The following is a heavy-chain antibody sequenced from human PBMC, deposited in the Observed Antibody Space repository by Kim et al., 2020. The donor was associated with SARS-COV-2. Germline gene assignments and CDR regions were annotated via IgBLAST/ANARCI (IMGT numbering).Heavy chain of an antibody. J-gene: IGHJ4*02. CDR1: GGTFSSYA. D-gene: IGHD3-16*02. CDR3: ARDVITFGGVIVRAEDY. V-gene: IGHV1-69*13. Sequence: SVKVSCKASGGTFSSYAISWVRQAPGQGLEWMGGIIPIFGTANYAQKFQGRVTITADESTSTAYMELSSLRSEDTAVYYCARDVITFGGVIVRAEDYWGQGTLVTVSS. CDR2: IIPIFGTA.